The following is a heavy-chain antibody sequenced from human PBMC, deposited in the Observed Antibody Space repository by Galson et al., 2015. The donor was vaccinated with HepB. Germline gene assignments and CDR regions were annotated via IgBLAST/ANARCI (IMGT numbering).Heavy chain of an antibody. J-gene: IGHJ4*02. D-gene: IGHD1-7*01. CDR3: ARDRRNWNYDPYFDY. CDR2: ISYDGSNK. V-gene: IGHV3-30-3*01. Sequence: SLRLSCAASGFTFSSYAMHWVRQAPGKGLEWVAVISYDGSNKYYADSVKGRFTISRDNSKNTLYLQMNSLRAEDTAVYYCARDRRNWNYDPYFDYWGQGTLVTVSS. CDR1: GFTFSSYA.